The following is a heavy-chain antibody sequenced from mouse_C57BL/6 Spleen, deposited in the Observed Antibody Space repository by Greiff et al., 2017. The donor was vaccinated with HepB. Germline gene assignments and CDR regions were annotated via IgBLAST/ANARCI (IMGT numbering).Heavy chain of an antibody. V-gene: IGHV1-80*01. D-gene: IGHD2-1*01. J-gene: IGHJ4*01. CDR3: AREDYYGNSYAMDY. CDR1: GYAFSSYW. CDR2: IYPGDGDT. Sequence: VQLQQSGAELVKPGASVKISCKASGYAFSSYWMNWVKQRPGKGLEWIGQIYPGDGDTNYNGKFKGKATLTADNSSSTAYMQLSSLTSEDSAVYFCAREDYYGNSYAMDYWGQGTSVTVSS.